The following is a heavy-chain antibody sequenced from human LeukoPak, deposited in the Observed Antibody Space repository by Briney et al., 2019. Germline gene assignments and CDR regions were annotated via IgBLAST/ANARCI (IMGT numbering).Heavy chain of an antibody. Sequence: GGSLRLSCAASGFTFSSYSMNWVRQAPGKGLEWVSSISSSSSYIYYADSVKGRFTISRDNAKNSLYLQMNSLRAEDTAVYYCANEGTYNHPLTFDYWGQGTLVTVSS. V-gene: IGHV3-21*01. CDR2: ISSSSSYI. J-gene: IGHJ4*02. CDR1: GFTFSSYS. D-gene: IGHD3-10*01. CDR3: ANEGTYNHPLTFDY.